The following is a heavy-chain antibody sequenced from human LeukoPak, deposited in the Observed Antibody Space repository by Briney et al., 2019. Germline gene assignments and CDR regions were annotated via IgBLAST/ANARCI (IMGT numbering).Heavy chain of an antibody. CDR3: AKDYYDFWSGGYYYYYGMDV. CDR1: GFTFSSYV. V-gene: IGHV3-30*18. J-gene: IGHJ6*02. Sequence: PGGSLRLSCAASGFTFSSYVMHWVRQAPGKGLDWVAVISYDGGNKYYADSVKGRFTISRDNSKNTLYLQMNSLRSDDTAVYYCAKDYYDFWSGGYYYYYGMDVWGQGTAVTVSS. CDR2: ISYDGGNK. D-gene: IGHD3-3*01.